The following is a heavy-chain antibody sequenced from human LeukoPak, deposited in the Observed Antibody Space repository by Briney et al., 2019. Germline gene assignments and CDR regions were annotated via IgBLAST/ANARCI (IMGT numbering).Heavy chain of an antibody. Sequence: SETLSLTCTVSGGSISSYYWSWIRQPPGKGLEWIGYIYYSGSTNYNPSLKSRVTISVDTSKNQFSLKLSSVTAADTAVYYCAREGGYSGSTDAFDIWGQGTMVTVSS. CDR3: AREGGYSGSTDAFDI. CDR1: GGSISSYY. J-gene: IGHJ3*02. D-gene: IGHD5-12*01. CDR2: IYYSGST. V-gene: IGHV4-59*12.